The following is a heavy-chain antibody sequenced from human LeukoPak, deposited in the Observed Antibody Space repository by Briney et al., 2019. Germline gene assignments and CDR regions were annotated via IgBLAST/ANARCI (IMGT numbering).Heavy chain of an antibody. CDR3: ARGGATVTDH. D-gene: IGHD4-17*01. CDR1: GGSISDDGYY. V-gene: IGHV4-31*03. J-gene: IGHJ5*02. CDR2: IYYGGTT. Sequence: SETMSLTCSVSGGSISDDGYYWSWIRQFPGKGLGWIGHIYYGGTTEYNPSLKSRITISRDTSKTQFSLQLNSVTVADTAVYYCARGGATVTDHWGQGTLVTVSS.